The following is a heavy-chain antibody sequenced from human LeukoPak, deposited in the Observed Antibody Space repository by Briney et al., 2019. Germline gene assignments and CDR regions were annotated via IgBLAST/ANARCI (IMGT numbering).Heavy chain of an antibody. J-gene: IGHJ1*01. Sequence: APVKVSCKASGYTFTRYFMHWVRQAPGQGLEWLGVINPGSGSTTYAQKFQGRVTMTRDTSTSTVYMELSSLRSEDTAVYYCARVADSGNYFQYFQHWGQGTLVTVSS. CDR1: GYTFTRYF. V-gene: IGHV1-46*01. CDR2: INPGSGST. D-gene: IGHD1-26*01. CDR3: ARVADSGNYFQYFQH.